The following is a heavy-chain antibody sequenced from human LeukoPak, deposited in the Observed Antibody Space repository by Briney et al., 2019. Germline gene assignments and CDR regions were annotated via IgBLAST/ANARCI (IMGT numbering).Heavy chain of an antibody. CDR2: IKSKTDGGTT. D-gene: IGHD3-16*02. CDR3: TTNWGYYDYVWGSYRTTTERYYFDY. Sequence: GGSLRLSCAASGFTFSDAWMSWVRQAPGKGLEWVGRIKSKTDGGTTDYAAPVKGRFTISRDDSKNTLYLQMNGLKTEDTAVYYCTTNWGYYDYVWGSYRTTTERYYFDYWGQGTLVTVSS. CDR1: GFTFSDAW. J-gene: IGHJ4*02. V-gene: IGHV3-15*01.